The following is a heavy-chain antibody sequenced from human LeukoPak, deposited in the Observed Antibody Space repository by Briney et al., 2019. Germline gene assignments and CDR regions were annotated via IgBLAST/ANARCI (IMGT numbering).Heavy chain of an antibody. V-gene: IGHV3-15*01. J-gene: IGHJ4*02. D-gene: IGHD3-10*01. CDR2: IKSKTDGGAI. CDR1: GFTLSNAW. Sequence: PGGSLRLSCAASGFTLSNAWMSWVRQAPGKGLEWVGRIKSKTDGGAIDYAAPVKGRFTMSRDESQNTLSLQMNSLKTEDTAVYYCIHFGSSDCWGQRTLVTVSS. CDR3: IHFGSSDC.